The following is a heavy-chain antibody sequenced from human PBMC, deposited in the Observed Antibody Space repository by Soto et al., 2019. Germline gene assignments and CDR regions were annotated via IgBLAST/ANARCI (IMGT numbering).Heavy chain of an antibody. J-gene: IGHJ6*02. D-gene: IGHD2-2*02. V-gene: IGHV1-69*12. CDR2: IIRIFGTA. CDR1: GGTFSSYA. CDR3: ARNGYCVSTSCYSDYYSGMDV. Sequence: QVQLVQSGAEVKKPGSSVKVSCKASGGTFSSYAISWVRQAPGQGLEWMGGIIRIFGTANYAQKFQGRVTITADESTSTAYMEWSSLRSEDTAVYYCARNGYCVSTSCYSDYYSGMDVWGQGTTVTVSS.